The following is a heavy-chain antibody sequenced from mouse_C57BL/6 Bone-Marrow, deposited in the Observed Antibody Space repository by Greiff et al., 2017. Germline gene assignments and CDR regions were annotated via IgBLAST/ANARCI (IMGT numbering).Heavy chain of an antibody. CDR2: IYPRSGNT. V-gene: IGHV1-81*01. J-gene: IGHJ4*01. CDR3: AREGAYYSNYDAMDY. D-gene: IGHD2-5*01. Sequence: PLQQSGAELARPGASVKLSCKASGYTFTSYGISWVKQRTGQGLEWIGEIYPRSGNTYYNEKFKGKATLTADKSSSTAYMELRSLTSEDSAVYFCAREGAYYSNYDAMDYWGQGTSVTVSS. CDR1: GYTFTSYG.